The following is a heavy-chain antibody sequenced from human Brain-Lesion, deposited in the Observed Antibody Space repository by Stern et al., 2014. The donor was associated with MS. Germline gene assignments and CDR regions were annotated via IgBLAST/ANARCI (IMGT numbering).Heavy chain of an antibody. V-gene: IGHV3-9*01. Sequence: EVQLVESGGDLVQPGRSLRLSCAAFGFTFGDYAMHWVRQAPGKGLEWVAGISWNRGTIGYADSVKGRFTTSRDNASSSLYLQMNSLRPEDTALYYCARDITGSSAYFAYWGQGTLVTVSS. CDR1: GFTFGDYA. J-gene: IGHJ4*02. CDR2: ISWNRGTI. D-gene: IGHD1-14*01. CDR3: ARDITGSSAYFAY.